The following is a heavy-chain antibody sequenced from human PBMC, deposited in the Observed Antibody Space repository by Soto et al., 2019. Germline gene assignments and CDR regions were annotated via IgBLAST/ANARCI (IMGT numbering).Heavy chain of an antibody. CDR1: GFTFSSYG. J-gene: IGHJ3*02. CDR3: AKQKGFLEWFDAFDI. Sequence: GGSLRLSCAASGFTFSSYGMHWVRQAPGKGLEWVAVISYDGSNKYYADSVKGRFTISRDNSKNTLYLQMNSLRAEDTAVYYCAKQKGFLEWFDAFDIWGQGTMVTVSS. CDR2: ISYDGSNK. V-gene: IGHV3-30*18. D-gene: IGHD3-3*01.